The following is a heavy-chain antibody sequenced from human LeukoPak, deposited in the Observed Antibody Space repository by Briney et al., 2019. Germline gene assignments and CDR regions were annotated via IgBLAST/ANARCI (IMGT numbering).Heavy chain of an antibody. CDR3: AKVYSSSSQDAFDV. V-gene: IGHV4-34*01. Sequence: SETLSLTCAVYGGSFSDYYWSWIRQPPGKGLEWIGEINHSGSTKYNASLESRLTIPVDTCKNQFTLNLNSVTAADTAVYYCAKVYSSSSQDAFDVWGPGTMVTVSS. J-gene: IGHJ3*01. D-gene: IGHD6-6*01. CDR1: GGSFSDYY. CDR2: INHSGST.